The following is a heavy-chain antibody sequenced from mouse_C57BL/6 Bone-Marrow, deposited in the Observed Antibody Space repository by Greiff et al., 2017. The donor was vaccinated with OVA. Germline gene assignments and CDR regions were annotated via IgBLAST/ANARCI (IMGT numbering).Heavy chain of an antibody. V-gene: IGHV2-2*01. CDR1: GFSLTSYG. CDR2: IWSGGST. D-gene: IGHD1-1*01. CDR3: ARKYYGSREAWFAY. Sequence: VQLQQSGPGLVQPSQSLSITCTASGFSLTSYGVHWVRQSPGKGLEWLGVIWSGGSTDYNAAFISRLSISKDNSKSQVFFKMNSLQADDTAIYYCARKYYGSREAWFAYWGQGTLVTVSA. J-gene: IGHJ3*01.